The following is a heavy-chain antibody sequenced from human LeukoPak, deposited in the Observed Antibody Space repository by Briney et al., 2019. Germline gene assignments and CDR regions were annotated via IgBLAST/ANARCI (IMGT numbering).Heavy chain of an antibody. CDR2: MNPNSGNT. CDR3: ARVGYCSSTSCSNYYYYGMDV. Sequence: ASLKVSCKASGYTFTSYDINWVRQATGQGLEWMGWMNPNSGNTGYAQKLQGRVTMTRNTSISTDYMELSSLRSEDTAVYYCARVGYCSSTSCSNYYYYGMDVWGQGTTVTVSS. CDR1: GYTFTSYD. D-gene: IGHD2-2*01. V-gene: IGHV1-8*01. J-gene: IGHJ6*02.